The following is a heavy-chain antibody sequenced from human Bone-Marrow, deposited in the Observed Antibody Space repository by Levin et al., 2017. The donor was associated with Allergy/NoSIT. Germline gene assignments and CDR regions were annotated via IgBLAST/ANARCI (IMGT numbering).Heavy chain of an antibody. CDR3: ARVRRAPYYYYGMDV. V-gene: IGHV3-30-3*01. CDR2: LSYDGVNQ. Sequence: RAGGSLRLSCAASGFTFSSFAMHWVRQAPGKGLEWVASLSYDGVNQYYADSVKGRFTISRDNSKNTVFVEMNSLRAEDTAIYYCARVRRAPYYYYGMDVWGQGTTVTVAS. J-gene: IGHJ6*02. CDR1: GFTFSSFA.